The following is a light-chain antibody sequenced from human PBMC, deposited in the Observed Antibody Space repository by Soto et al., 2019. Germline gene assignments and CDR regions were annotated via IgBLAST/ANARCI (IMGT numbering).Light chain of an antibody. CDR2: VNSDGRH. V-gene: IGLV4-69*01. CDR3: QTWGTGIRV. J-gene: IGLJ2*01. CDR1: TGHSSYA. Sequence: QPVLTQSPSASASLGASVKLTCTLSTGHSSYAIAWHQQQPEKGPRYLMKVNSDGRHSKGDGIPDRFSGSSSGAERYLTISSLQSEDEADYYCQTWGTGIRVVGGGTKLNVL.